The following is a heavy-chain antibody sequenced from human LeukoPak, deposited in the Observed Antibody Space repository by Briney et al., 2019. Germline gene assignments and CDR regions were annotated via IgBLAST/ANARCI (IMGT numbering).Heavy chain of an antibody. D-gene: IGHD1-14*01. CDR3: ARSNQADDY. J-gene: IGHJ4*02. CDR2: INPGGSSI. Sequence: GRSLRLSCAASGFTFSSYWMHSVRQVPGKGLVWVARINPGGSSITYADSVKGRFTISRDNAKNTLYLQMDSLRAEDTGVYYCARSNQADDYWGQGTLVTVSS. V-gene: IGHV3-74*01. CDR1: GFTFSSYW.